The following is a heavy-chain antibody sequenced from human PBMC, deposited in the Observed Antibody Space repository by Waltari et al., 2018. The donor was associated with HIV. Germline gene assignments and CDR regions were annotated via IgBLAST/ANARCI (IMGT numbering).Heavy chain of an antibody. D-gene: IGHD3-9*01. CDR3: ARGLDILTGYYHWFSDL. Sequence: QVQLQESGPGLVKPSQTLSLTCPVSGGPLTSGSHYWIWIRQPAGKGLELVGRVYISGSANYNPSLRSRVTMSLDTSKNQFSLKLSSVTAADTAVYYCARGLDILTGYYHWFSDLWGRGTLVTVSS. J-gene: IGHJ2*01. V-gene: IGHV4-61*02. CDR2: VYISGSA. CDR1: GGPLTSGSHY.